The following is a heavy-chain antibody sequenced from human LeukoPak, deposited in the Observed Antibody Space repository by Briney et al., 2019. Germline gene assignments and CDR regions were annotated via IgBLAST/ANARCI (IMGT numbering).Heavy chain of an antibody. CDR2: FIPIFGTA. D-gene: IGHD3-10*01. V-gene: IGHV1-69*13. CDR1: GYTFTSYG. J-gene: IGHJ4*02. Sequence: ASVKLSCKASGYTFTSYGISWGRQAPGLGLEWMGGFIPIFGTANYAQKFQGRVTITADESTSTAYMELSSLRSEDTAVYYCARVKGRGVIMYYFGYWGQGTLVTVSS. CDR3: ARVKGRGVIMYYFGY.